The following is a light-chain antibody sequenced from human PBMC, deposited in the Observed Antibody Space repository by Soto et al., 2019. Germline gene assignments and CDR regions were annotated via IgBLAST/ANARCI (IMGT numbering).Light chain of an antibody. CDR1: SGHSSYA. CDR2: LNNDGSH. Sequence: QLVLTQSPSASASLGASVKLTCTLSSGHSSYAIAWHQKQPGKGPRYLMDLNNDGSHTKGDGIPDRFSGSSSGADRFLIISSLQSEDEADYYCASWDNSLNGLVFGGGTKLTVL. J-gene: IGLJ3*02. V-gene: IGLV4-69*01. CDR3: ASWDNSLNGLV.